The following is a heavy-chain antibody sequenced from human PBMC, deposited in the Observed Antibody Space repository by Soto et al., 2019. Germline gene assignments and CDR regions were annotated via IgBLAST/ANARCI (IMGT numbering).Heavy chain of an antibody. CDR2: IYYSGST. CDR3: ARHFGQWLVPYYFGY. V-gene: IGHV4-39*01. J-gene: IGHJ4*02. Sequence: SETLSLTCAVSGGSISSSSYYWGWIRQPPGKGLEWIGSIYYSGSTYYNPSLKSRVTISVDTSKNQFSLKLSSVTAADTAVYYCARHFGQWLVPYYFGYWVQGTLVIVSS. CDR1: GGSISSSSYY. D-gene: IGHD6-19*01.